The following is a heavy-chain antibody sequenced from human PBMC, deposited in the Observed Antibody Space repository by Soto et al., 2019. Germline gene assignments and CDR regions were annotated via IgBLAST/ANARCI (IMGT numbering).Heavy chain of an antibody. V-gene: IGHV4-59*01. J-gene: IGHJ5*02. Sequence: SETLSLTCTVSGGSISSYYWSWIRQPPGKGLEWIGYIYYSGSTNYNPSLKSRVTISVDTSKNQFSLKLSSVTAADTAVYYCARVNYYGSGNNWFAPWGQGTLVTVSS. CDR3: ARVNYYGSGNNWFAP. D-gene: IGHD3-10*01. CDR2: IYYSGST. CDR1: GGSISSYY.